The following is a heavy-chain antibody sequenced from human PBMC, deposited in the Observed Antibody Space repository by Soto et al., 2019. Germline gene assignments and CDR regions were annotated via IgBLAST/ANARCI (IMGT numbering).Heavy chain of an antibody. D-gene: IGHD1-26*01. J-gene: IGHJ4*02. CDR3: ASWGVGATTGDY. CDR2: IYSGGST. V-gene: IGHV3-53*01. Sequence: GGSLRLSCAASGFTVSSNYMGWVRQAPGKGLEWDSVIYSGGSTYYADSVKGRFTISRDNSKNTLYLQMNSLRAEDTAVYYCASWGVGATTGDYWGQGTLVTVSS. CDR1: GFTVSSNY.